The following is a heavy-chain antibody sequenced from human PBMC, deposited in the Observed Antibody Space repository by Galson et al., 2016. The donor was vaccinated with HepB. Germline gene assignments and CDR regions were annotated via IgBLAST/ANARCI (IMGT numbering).Heavy chain of an antibody. D-gene: IGHD3-22*01. CDR2: IIPIFGPA. V-gene: IGHV1-69*13. CDR1: GGTFSSYA. CDR3: ARGWFFYDTSGYPAKHYYYGMDV. J-gene: IGHJ6*02. Sequence: SVKVSCKASGGTFSSYAISWVRQAPGQGLEWMGGIIPIFGPANYAQKFQGRVSITADESTSTAYTEMSSLRSEDTAMYYCARGWFFYDTSGYPAKHYYYGMDVWGQGTTVTVSS.